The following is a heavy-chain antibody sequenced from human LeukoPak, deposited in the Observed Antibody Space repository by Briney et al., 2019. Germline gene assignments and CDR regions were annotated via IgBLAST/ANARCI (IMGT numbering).Heavy chain of an antibody. Sequence: PSETLSLTCTVSGGSISSYYWSWIRQPPGKGLEWIGYIYYSGSTNYNPSLKSRVTISVDTSKNQVSLKLSSVTAADTAVYYCARDYSGSYFDYWGQGTLVTVSS. CDR3: ARDYSGSYFDY. D-gene: IGHD1-26*01. J-gene: IGHJ4*02. CDR2: IYYSGST. CDR1: GGSISSYY. V-gene: IGHV4-59*01.